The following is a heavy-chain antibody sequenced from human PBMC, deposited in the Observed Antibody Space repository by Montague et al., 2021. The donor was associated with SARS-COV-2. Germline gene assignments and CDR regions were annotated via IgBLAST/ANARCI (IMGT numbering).Heavy chain of an antibody. CDR1: GFTFSSYA. CDR2: ISRSGCTR. V-gene: IGHV3-48*03. D-gene: IGHD3-16*01. Sequence: SLRLSCAASGFTFSSYAMSWVRQAPGKGLEWVSYISRSGCTRDYADSVKGRFTISRDNAKNTLYLQVNSLRAEDPAVYYCAKKGASIWWRYGSYFDYWGQGTLVTVSS. J-gene: IGHJ4*02. CDR3: AKKGASIWWRYGSYFDY.